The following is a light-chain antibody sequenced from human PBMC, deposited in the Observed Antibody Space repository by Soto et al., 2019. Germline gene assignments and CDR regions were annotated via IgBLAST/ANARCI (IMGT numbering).Light chain of an antibody. CDR3: RLYSVYSSWT. V-gene: IGKV1-5*03. CDR2: QAS. Sequence: DIEMTQSPSTLSASVGDRVTITCRASESISRWLAWYQQKPGKVPKLLIYQASSLESGVPSRFSGSGSGTEFTLTISSLQTEDFATYYCRLYSVYSSWTFGQGTKVDIK. CDR1: ESISRW. J-gene: IGKJ1*01.